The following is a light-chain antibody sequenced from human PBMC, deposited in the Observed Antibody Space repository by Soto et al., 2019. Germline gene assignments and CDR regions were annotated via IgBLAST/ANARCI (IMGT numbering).Light chain of an antibody. J-gene: IGKJ4*01. Sequence: DSQMTQYPSTLSASVGDRVTITCRASQSISSWLAWYQQKPGKAPKLLISKASTLQSGVPPRFSGSGSGTGFTLTISSLQPDDFATYYCQQYESYPMTFGGGTKVEIK. V-gene: IGKV1-5*03. CDR2: KAS. CDR1: QSISSW. CDR3: QQYESYPMT.